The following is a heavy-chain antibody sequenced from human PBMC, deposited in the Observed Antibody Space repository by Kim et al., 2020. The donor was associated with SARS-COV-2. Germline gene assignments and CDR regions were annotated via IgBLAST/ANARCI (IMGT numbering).Heavy chain of an antibody. CDR1: GFTFSSYA. J-gene: IGHJ4*02. Sequence: GGSLRLSCSASGFTFSSYAMHWVRQAPGKGLEYVSAISSNGGSTYYADSVKGRFTISRDNSKNTLYLQMSSLRAEDTAVYYCVKDRDVNCSGGSCYSLDYWGQGTLVTVSS. V-gene: IGHV3-64D*06. CDR3: VKDRDVNCSGGSCYSLDY. CDR2: ISSNGGST. D-gene: IGHD2-15*01.